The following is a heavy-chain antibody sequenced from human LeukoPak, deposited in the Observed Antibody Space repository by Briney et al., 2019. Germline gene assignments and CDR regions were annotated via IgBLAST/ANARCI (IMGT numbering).Heavy chain of an antibody. D-gene: IGHD6-19*01. Sequence: SETLSLTCTVSGGSISSYYWSWIRQPPGKGLEWIGYIYYSGSTNYNPSLKSRVTISVDTSKNQFSLKLSSVTAADTAVYYCAGPIAVAGTRAFDIWGQGTMVTVSS. CDR1: GGSISSYY. J-gene: IGHJ3*02. CDR3: AGPIAVAGTRAFDI. CDR2: IYYSGST. V-gene: IGHV4-59*08.